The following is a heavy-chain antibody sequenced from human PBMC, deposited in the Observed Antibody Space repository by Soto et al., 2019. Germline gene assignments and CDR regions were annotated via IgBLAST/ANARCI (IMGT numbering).Heavy chain of an antibody. Sequence: PGGSLRLSCAASGFTFSNYGMHWVRQAPGKGLEWVAVIWYDGSNKYYADSVKGRFTISRDNSKNTLYLQMNSLRAEDTAVYYCARDGVDTAMVTYYGMDVWGQGTTVTVSS. J-gene: IGHJ6*02. CDR2: IWYDGSNK. D-gene: IGHD5-18*01. CDR3: ARDGVDTAMVTYYGMDV. V-gene: IGHV3-33*01. CDR1: GFTFSNYG.